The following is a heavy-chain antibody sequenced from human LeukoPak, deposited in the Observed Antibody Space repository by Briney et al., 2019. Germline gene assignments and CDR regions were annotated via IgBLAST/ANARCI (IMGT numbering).Heavy chain of an antibody. V-gene: IGHV3-53*01. CDR2: VYSDGTT. D-gene: IGHD3-3*01. Sequence: GGSLRLSCAASGFTVSNNYMSWVRQAPGKKLEWVSDVYSDGTTFYADSVKGRFTISRDNSKNTLYLQMNSLRAEDTAVYHCARYDFILISYFDLWGRGALVTVSS. J-gene: IGHJ2*01. CDR1: GFTVSNNY. CDR3: ARYDFILISYFDL.